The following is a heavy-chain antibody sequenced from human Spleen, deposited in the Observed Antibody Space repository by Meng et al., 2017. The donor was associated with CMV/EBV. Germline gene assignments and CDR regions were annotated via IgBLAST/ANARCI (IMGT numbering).Heavy chain of an antibody. CDR1: VLSFSGYY. CDR3: ARGHRAGYYYVVFDS. V-gene: IGHV4-34*01. Sequence: FVLSFSGYYWPWFRQLPGKGLQWIGEISQSGTTTYNPALKSRLTISLDTSKNQFSLNLNSVTAADTAVYYCARGHRAGYYYVVFDSWGQGTLVTVSS. CDR2: ISQSGTT. J-gene: IGHJ4*02. D-gene: IGHD3-9*01.